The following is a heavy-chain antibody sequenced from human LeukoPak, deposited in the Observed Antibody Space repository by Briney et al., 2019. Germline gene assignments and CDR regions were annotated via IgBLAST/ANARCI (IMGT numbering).Heavy chain of an antibody. CDR3: ARSADYSNQHNDY. D-gene: IGHD4-11*01. J-gene: IGHJ4*02. V-gene: IGHV1-2*02. CDR2: INPNSGGA. Sequence: GSSVKVSCKASGGTFSSYAISWVRQAPGQGLEWTGWINPNSGGANYAQKFQGRVTMTRDTSISTGYMELSSLRSDDTAVYYCARSADYSNQHNDYWGQGTLVTVSS. CDR1: GGTFSSYA.